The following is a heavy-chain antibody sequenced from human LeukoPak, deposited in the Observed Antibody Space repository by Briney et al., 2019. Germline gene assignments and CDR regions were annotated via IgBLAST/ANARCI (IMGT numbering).Heavy chain of an antibody. CDR3: VKDLRAVNYYGMDV. Sequence: PGGSLRLSCAASGFTFDDYAMHWVRQAPGKGLEWVSGISWNGGSIGYTDSVRGRFTISRDNAKNSLYPQMYSLRAEDTAVYYCVKDLRAVNYYGMDVWGQGTTVIVFS. CDR2: ISWNGGSI. J-gene: IGHJ6*02. CDR1: GFTFDDYA. D-gene: IGHD6-19*01. V-gene: IGHV3-9*01.